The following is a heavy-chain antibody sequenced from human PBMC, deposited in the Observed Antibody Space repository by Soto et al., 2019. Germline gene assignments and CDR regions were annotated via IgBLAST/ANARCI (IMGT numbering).Heavy chain of an antibody. CDR3: ARELFYYDSSAQDYYYGMDV. V-gene: IGHV3-33*01. Sequence: GGSLRLSCAASRFTFSSYGMHWVRQAPGKGLEWVAVIWYDGSNKYYADSVKGRFTISRDNSKNTLYLQMNSLRAEDTAVYYCARELFYYDSSAQDYYYGMDVWGQGTTVTFSS. CDR2: IWYDGSNK. CDR1: RFTFSSYG. J-gene: IGHJ6*02. D-gene: IGHD3-22*01.